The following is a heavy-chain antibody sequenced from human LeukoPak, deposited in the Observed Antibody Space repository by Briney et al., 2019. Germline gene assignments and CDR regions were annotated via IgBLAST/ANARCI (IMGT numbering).Heavy chain of an antibody. Sequence: ASVKVSCKASGYTFTSYDINWVRQATGQGLEWMGWMNPNSGNTGYAQKFQGRVTITRNTSISTAYMELSSLRSEDTAVYYCARGPGARNYYDSSGYYHPDGGFDCWGQGTLVTVSS. CDR1: GYTFTSYD. J-gene: IGHJ4*02. V-gene: IGHV1-8*03. D-gene: IGHD3-22*01. CDR2: MNPNSGNT. CDR3: ARGPGARNYYDSSGYYHPDGGFDC.